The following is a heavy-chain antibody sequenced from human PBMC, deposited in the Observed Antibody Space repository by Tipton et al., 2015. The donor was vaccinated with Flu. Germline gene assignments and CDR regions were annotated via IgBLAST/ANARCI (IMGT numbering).Heavy chain of an antibody. D-gene: IGHD6-19*01. Sequence: TLSLTCTVSGGSISSYYWSWIRQPAGKGLERIGRIYTSGSTNYNPSLKSRVTMSVDTSKNQFSLKLSSVTVADTAVYYCARVHRPYSSGWYGAFDIWGQGTMVTVSS. J-gene: IGHJ3*02. V-gene: IGHV4-4*07. CDR1: GGSISSYY. CDR3: ARVHRPYSSGWYGAFDI. CDR2: IYTSGST.